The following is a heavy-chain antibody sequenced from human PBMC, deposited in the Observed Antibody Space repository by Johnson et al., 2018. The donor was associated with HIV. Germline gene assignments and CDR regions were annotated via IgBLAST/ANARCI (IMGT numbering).Heavy chain of an antibody. D-gene: IGHD7-27*01. Sequence: EVQLVESGGGLVQPGGSLRLSCAASGFIFSRSWMHWVRQVPGKGLVWVSRSNSDGSRTTYADSVKGRFTISRDNSKNTLYLQMNSLRAEDTAVYYCARVGLTGAQTGDAVDIWGQGTMVTVSS. V-gene: IGHV3-74*01. CDR2: SNSDGSRT. J-gene: IGHJ3*02. CDR3: ARVGLTGAQTGDAVDI. CDR1: GFIFSRSW.